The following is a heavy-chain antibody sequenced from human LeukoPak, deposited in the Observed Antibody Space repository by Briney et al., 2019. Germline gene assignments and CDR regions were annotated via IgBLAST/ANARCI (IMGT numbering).Heavy chain of an antibody. CDR1: GFTFSTYD. J-gene: IGHJ3*02. D-gene: IGHD3-3*01. V-gene: IGHV3-30*02. Sequence: PGGSLRLSCAASGFTFSTYDMHWVRQAPGKGLEWVSFIRYDGSDKLYADSVKGRFTVSRDNSKNTLYLQMNSLRVEDTAVYYCANGPRDTVSGVVIKDGFDIWGQGTMVTVSS. CDR3: ANGPRDTVSGVVIKDGFDI. CDR2: IRYDGSDK.